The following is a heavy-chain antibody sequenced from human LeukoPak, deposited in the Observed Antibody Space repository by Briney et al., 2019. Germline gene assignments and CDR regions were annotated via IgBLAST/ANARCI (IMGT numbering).Heavy chain of an antibody. CDR1: GFTFNSYW. V-gene: IGHV3-23*01. CDR2: ISGSIGST. CDR3: AKDVRSGWLQAFDL. D-gene: IGHD5-12*01. J-gene: IGHJ2*01. Sequence: GGSLRLSCAASGFTFNSYWMSWVRQAPGKGLEWVSAISGSIGSTYYADSVKGRFTISRDNSKNTLYLEMNSLRAEDTALYYCAKDVRSGWLQAFDLWGRGTLVTVSS.